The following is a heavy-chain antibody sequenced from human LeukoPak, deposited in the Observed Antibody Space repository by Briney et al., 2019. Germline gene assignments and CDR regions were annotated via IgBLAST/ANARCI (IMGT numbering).Heavy chain of an antibody. D-gene: IGHD4-23*01. V-gene: IGHV4-39*07. CDR3: ARCTVVRRGYFDY. J-gene: IGHJ4*02. CDR2: IYYSWDT. Sequence: SETLSLSCSVDDVSFTSYYWSWVRQSPDKGLEWIGSIYYSWDTYYNPSLKSRVTISVDTSKNQFSLKLSSVTAADTAVYYCARCTVVRRGYFDYWGQGTLVTVSS. CDR1: DVSFTSYY.